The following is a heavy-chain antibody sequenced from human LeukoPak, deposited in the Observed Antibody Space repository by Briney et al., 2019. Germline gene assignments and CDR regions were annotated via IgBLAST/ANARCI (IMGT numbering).Heavy chain of an antibody. CDR1: GGSIFSYY. CDR2: IHYSGST. V-gene: IGHV4-59*08. Sequence: PSETLSLTCTVSGGSIFSYYWSWIRQSPGKGLEWIAYIHYSGSTNYNPSLESRVTIAADTSKNQFSLELRSVTAADTAVYFCARGTYGYYMDVWGKGTTVTVSS. D-gene: IGHD4-17*01. CDR3: ARGTYGYYMDV. J-gene: IGHJ6*03.